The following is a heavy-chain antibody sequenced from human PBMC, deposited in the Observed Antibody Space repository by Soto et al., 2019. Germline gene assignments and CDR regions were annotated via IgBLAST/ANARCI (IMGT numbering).Heavy chain of an antibody. D-gene: IGHD3-10*01. V-gene: IGHV5-10-1*01. J-gene: IGHJ5*02. CDR2: IDPSDSYT. Sequence: EVQLVQSGAEVKKPGESLRISCKGSGYSFTSYWISWVRQMPGKGLEWMGRIDPSDSYTNYSPSFQGHVTISADKSSSTAYLQWSSLKASDTAMYYCARLDYYGSGSYYNVSHPWGQGTLVTVSS. CDR1: GYSFTSYW. CDR3: ARLDYYGSGSYYNVSHP.